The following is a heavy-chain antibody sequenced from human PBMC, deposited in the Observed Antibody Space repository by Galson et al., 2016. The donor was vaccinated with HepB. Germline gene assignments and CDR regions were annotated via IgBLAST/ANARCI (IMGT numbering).Heavy chain of an antibody. V-gene: IGHV1-2*02. CDR2: INPNNGGT. J-gene: IGHJ4*02. Sequence: CTASGYTFTGYVIQWVRQAPGQGLEWMGSINPNNGGTNSAQKFQGRVTMTRDTSISTAYMELSNLRSDDTAVYYCARGLRYSTEGSPYWGQGTLVTVSS. CDR1: GYTFTGYV. D-gene: IGHD1-26*01. CDR3: ARGLRYSTEGSPY.